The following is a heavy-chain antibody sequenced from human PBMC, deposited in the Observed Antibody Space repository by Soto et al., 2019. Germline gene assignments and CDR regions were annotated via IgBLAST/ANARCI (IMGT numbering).Heavy chain of an antibody. CDR2: ISAYNGNT. V-gene: IGHV1-18*01. J-gene: IGHJ4*02. CDR3: ARATREALVVVPAARFDY. Sequence: ASVKVSCAASGYTFTSYGISWVRQAPGQGLEWMGWISAYNGNTNYAQKLQGRVTMTTDTSTSTAYMELRSLRSDDTAVYYCARATREALVVVPAARFDYWGQGTLVTVSS. CDR1: GYTFTSYG. D-gene: IGHD2-2*01.